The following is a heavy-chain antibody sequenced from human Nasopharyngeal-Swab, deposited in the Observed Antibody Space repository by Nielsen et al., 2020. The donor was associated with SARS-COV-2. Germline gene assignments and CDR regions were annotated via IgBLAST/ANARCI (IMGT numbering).Heavy chain of an antibody. CDR1: GYTFTSYG. J-gene: IGHJ6*02. CDR3: ARDPDYGDFLYYYYGMDV. Sequence: ASVTVSCKASGYTFTSYGISWVRQAPGQGLEWMGWISAYNGNTNYAQKLQGRVTMTTDTSTSTAYMELRSLRSDDTAVYYCARDPDYGDFLYYYYGMDVWGQGTTVTVSS. CDR2: ISAYNGNT. V-gene: IGHV1-18*01. D-gene: IGHD4-17*01.